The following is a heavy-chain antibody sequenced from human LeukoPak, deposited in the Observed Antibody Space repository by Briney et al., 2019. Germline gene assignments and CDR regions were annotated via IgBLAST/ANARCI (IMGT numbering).Heavy chain of an antibody. Sequence: SETLSLTCAVYGGSFSGYYWSWIRQPPGKGLEWIGKINHSGSTNYSPSLKSRVTISVDTSKNQFSLKLSSVTAADTAVYYCARVFSGRVSVTTVTTRGYFDLWGRGTLVTVSS. CDR2: INHSGST. D-gene: IGHD4-17*01. CDR3: ARVFSGRVSVTTVTTRGYFDL. J-gene: IGHJ2*01. CDR1: GGSFSGYY. V-gene: IGHV4-34*01.